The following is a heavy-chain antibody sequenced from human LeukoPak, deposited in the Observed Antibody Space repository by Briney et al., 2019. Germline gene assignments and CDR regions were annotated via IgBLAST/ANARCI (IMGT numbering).Heavy chain of an antibody. Sequence: PGGSLRLSCAASGFTFSDYYMSWIRQAPGKGLEWVSYISSSGSTIYYADSVKGRFTISRDNAKNSLYLQMNSLRAEDTAVYYCARAVSCTNGACAHDAFHIWGLGTMVTVSS. CDR3: ARAVSCTNGACAHDAFHI. CDR2: ISSSGSTI. V-gene: IGHV3-11*01. CDR1: GFTFSDYY. J-gene: IGHJ3*02. D-gene: IGHD2-8*01.